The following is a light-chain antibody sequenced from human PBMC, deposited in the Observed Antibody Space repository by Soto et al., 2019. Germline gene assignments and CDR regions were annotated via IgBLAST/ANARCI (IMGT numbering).Light chain of an antibody. CDR2: DVS. CDR1: TSDVGAYNY. Sequence: QSALTQPASVSGSPGQSITISCTGTTSDVGAYNYVSWFQQYPGKAPKLMIYDVSTRPSGVSYRFSGSKSGNTASLTITGLQAEDEADYYCSSYTTTDTYVFGTGTQLTVL. J-gene: IGLJ1*01. V-gene: IGLV2-14*01. CDR3: SSYTTTDTYV.